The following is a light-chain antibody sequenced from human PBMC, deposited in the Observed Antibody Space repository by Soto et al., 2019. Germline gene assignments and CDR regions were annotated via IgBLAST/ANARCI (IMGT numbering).Light chain of an antibody. CDR3: SSYAASNNLGV. J-gene: IGLJ2*01. Sequence: QSVLTQPPSASGSPGQSVTISCIGTRSDVGGYNYVSWYQQHPGKAPKLMIYEVSKRPSGVPDRFSGSKSGNTASLTVSGLQAEDEADYYCSSYAASNNLGVFGGGTKVTVL. CDR2: EVS. CDR1: RSDVGGYNY. V-gene: IGLV2-8*01.